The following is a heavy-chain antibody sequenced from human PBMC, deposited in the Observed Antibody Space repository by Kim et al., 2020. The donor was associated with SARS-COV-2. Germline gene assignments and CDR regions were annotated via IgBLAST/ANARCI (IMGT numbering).Heavy chain of an antibody. CDR2: IRSKAYGGTT. D-gene: IGHD3-3*01. Sequence: GESLRLSCTASGFTFGDYAMSWVRQAPGKGLEWVGFIRSKAYGGTTEYAASVKGRFTISRDDSKSIAYLQMNSLKTEDTAVYYCTRDRTYYDFWSGYYAYYYYYMDVWGKGTTVTVSS. CDR3: TRDRTYYDFWSGYYAYYYYYMDV. J-gene: IGHJ6*03. V-gene: IGHV3-49*04. CDR1: GFTFGDYA.